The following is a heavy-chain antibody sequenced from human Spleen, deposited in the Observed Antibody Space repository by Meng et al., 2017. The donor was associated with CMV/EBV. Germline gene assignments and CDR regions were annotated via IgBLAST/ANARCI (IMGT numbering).Heavy chain of an antibody. Sequence: SYSMNWVRQAPGKGLEWVSSISSSSSYIYYADSVKGRFTISRDNAKNSLYLQMNSLRAEDTAVYYCARLIGSRAMYYYDSSGYYDYWGQGTLVTVSS. CDR2: ISSSSSYI. V-gene: IGHV3-21*01. CDR3: ARLIGSRAMYYYDSSGYYDY. D-gene: IGHD3-22*01. J-gene: IGHJ4*02. CDR1: SYS.